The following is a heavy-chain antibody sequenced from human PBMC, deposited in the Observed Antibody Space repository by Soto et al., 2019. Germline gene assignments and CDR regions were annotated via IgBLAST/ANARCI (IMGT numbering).Heavy chain of an antibody. V-gene: IGHV3-23*01. CDR3: AKDKMEQWLVGGYFDY. CDR1: GFTFNRYA. Sequence: GGSLRLSCSASGFTFNRYAMSWVRQAPGKGLEWVSAIIDDGGRAYYADSVKGRFTISRDNSKNTLSLQMNSLRAEDTAVYYCAKDKMEQWLVGGYFDYWGHGTQVTTSS. J-gene: IGHJ4*01. CDR2: IIDDGGRA. D-gene: IGHD6-19*01.